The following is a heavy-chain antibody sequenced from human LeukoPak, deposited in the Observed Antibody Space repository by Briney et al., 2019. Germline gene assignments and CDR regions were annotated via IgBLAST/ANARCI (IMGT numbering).Heavy chain of an antibody. CDR3: AKKGVSSGWYFSSP. V-gene: IGHV3-21*01. CDR1: GFTFSSYS. CDR2: ISSSSSYI. D-gene: IGHD6-19*01. J-gene: IGHJ5*02. Sequence: PGGSLRLSCAASGFTFSSYSMNWVRQAPGKGLEWVSSISSSSSYIYYADSVKGRFTISRDNAKNSLYLQMNSLRAEDTAVYYCAKKGVSSGWYFSSPWGQGTLVTVSS.